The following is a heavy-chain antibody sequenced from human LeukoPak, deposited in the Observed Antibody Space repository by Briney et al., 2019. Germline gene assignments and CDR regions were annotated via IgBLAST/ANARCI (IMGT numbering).Heavy chain of an antibody. CDR1: GGSISSGDYY. J-gene: IGHJ4*02. CDR2: IYHSGST. CDR3: ARDVPGRDYYDSSGPG. Sequence: SETLSLTCTVSGGSISSGDYYWSWIRQPPGKGLEWIGSIYHSGSTYYNPSLKSRVTISVDTSKNQFSLKLSSVTAADTAVYYCARDVPGRDYYDSSGPGWGQGTLVTVSS. V-gene: IGHV4-39*07. D-gene: IGHD3-22*01.